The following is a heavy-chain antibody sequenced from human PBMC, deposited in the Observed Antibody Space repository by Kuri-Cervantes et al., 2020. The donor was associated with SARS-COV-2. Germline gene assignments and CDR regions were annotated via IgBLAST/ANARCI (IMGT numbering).Heavy chain of an antibody. Sequence: ASGKSSWKVSGYTLTELSMHWVRQAPGKGLEWMGGFDTEDGETIYAQKFQGRVTMTEDTSTDTAYMELSSLRSEDTAVYYCATTDTAMVPEFDYWGQGTLVTVSS. CDR1: GYTLTELS. CDR2: FDTEDGET. CDR3: ATTDTAMVPEFDY. J-gene: IGHJ4*02. V-gene: IGHV1-24*01. D-gene: IGHD5-18*01.